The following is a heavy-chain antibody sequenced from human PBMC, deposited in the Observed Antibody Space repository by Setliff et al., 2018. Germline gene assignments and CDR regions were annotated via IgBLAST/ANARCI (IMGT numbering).Heavy chain of an antibody. CDR2: IIPIFGTA. J-gene: IGHJ6*03. CDR3: ARESVVVVTTTNYYYYIDV. CDR1: GGTFSSYA. Sequence: SVKVSCKASGGTFSSYAISWVRQAPGQGLEWMGGIIPIFGTANYAQKFLGRVTITTDESSSTGYMELSSLRSEDTAVYFCARESVVVVTTTNYYYYIDVWGEGTTVTVSS. D-gene: IGHD2-21*02. V-gene: IGHV1-69*05.